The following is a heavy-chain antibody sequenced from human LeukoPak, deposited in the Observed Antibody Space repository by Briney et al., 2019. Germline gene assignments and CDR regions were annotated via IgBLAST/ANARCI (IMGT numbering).Heavy chain of an antibody. CDR1: GFTFSSYS. CDR2: ISSSSSYI. CDR3: ARDKGHDSSGYYPDFDY. Sequence: GGSLRLSCAASGFTFSSYSMNWVRQAPGKGLEWVSSISSSSSYIYYADSVKGRFTISRDNAKNSLYLQMNSLGAEDTAVYYCARDKGHDSSGYYPDFDYWGQGTLVTVSS. D-gene: IGHD3-22*01. V-gene: IGHV3-21*01. J-gene: IGHJ4*02.